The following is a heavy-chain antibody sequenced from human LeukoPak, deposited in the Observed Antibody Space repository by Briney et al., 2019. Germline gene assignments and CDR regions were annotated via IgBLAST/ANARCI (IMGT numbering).Heavy chain of an antibody. V-gene: IGHV3-66*01. CDR3: ARDPTYGDSSLGMDV. CDR1: GFTVSSNY. J-gene: IGHJ6*02. D-gene: IGHD4-17*01. Sequence: GGSLRLSCAASGFTVSSNYMSWVRQAPGKGLEWVSVIYSGGSTYYADSVKGRFTISRDNSKNTLYLQMNSLRAEDTAVYYCARDPTYGDSSLGMDVWGQGTTVTVSS. CDR2: IYSGGST.